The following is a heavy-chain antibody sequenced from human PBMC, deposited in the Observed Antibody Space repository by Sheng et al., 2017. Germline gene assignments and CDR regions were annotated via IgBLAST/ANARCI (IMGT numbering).Heavy chain of an antibody. CDR3: VRQGSGYYLSEYFQH. CDR1: GGSISSSSYY. CDR2: IYYSGST. Sequence: QLQLQESGPGLVKPSETLSLTCTVSGGSISSSSYYWGWIRQPPGKGLEWIGSIYYSGSTYYNPSLKSRVTISVDTSKNQFSLKLSSVTAADTAVYYCVRQGSGYYLSEYFQHWGQGTLVTVSS. J-gene: IGHJ1*01. D-gene: IGHD3-22*01. V-gene: IGHV4-39*01.